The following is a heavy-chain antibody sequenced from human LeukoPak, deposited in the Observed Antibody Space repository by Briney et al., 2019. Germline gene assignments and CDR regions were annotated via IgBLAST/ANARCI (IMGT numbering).Heavy chain of an antibody. D-gene: IGHD6-19*01. Sequence: ETLSLTCTVSGGSISSHYWSWIRQPPGKGLEWVSSISYSSSYMYYADSVKGRFTTSRDDAKNSLYLQMNSLRAEDTAVYYCARDSSTGWYYFDNWGQGTLVTVSS. CDR1: GGSISSHY. CDR3: ARDSSTGWYYFDN. CDR2: ISYSSSYM. J-gene: IGHJ4*02. V-gene: IGHV3-21*01.